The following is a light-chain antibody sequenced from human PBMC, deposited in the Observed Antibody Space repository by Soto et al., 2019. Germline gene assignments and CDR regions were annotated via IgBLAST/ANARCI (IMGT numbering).Light chain of an antibody. J-gene: IGKJ1*01. CDR1: QSVSNN. CDR2: GAS. Sequence: EIVMTQSPATLSVSPGERATLSCRASQSVSNNLAWYQKKPVQAPRLLTYGASTRATGIPARFSGSGSGTEFTLTISSLQSEDFAFYYCQQYNNWWTFGQGTRVDIK. CDR3: QQYNNWWT. V-gene: IGKV3-15*01.